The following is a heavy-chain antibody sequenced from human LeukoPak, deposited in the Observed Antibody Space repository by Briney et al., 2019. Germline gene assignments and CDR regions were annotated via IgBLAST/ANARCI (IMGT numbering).Heavy chain of an antibody. Sequence: SETLSLTCTVSGGSISSYYWNWIRQPPGKGLEWIGYISYSGSTNYNPSLKSRVTISVDTSKNQFSLKLSSVTAADTAVYYCARALTVTTLSLVYWGQGTLVTVSS. CDR1: GGSISSYY. CDR2: ISYSGST. V-gene: IGHV4-59*01. CDR3: ARALTVTTLSLVY. J-gene: IGHJ4*02. D-gene: IGHD4-17*01.